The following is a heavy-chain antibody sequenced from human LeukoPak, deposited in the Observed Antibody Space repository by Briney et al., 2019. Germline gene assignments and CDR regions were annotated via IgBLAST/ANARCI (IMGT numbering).Heavy chain of an antibody. D-gene: IGHD3-10*01. CDR2: IIPIFGTA. CDR3: AREGSCYYGSGSHCNFDY. Sequence: RWASVKVSCKASGGTFSSYAISRVRQAPGQGLEWMGGIIPIFGTANYAQKFQGRVTITADKSTSTAYMELSSLRSEDTAVYYCAREGSCYYGSGSHCNFDYWGQGTLVTVSS. CDR1: GGTFSSYA. J-gene: IGHJ4*02. V-gene: IGHV1-69*06.